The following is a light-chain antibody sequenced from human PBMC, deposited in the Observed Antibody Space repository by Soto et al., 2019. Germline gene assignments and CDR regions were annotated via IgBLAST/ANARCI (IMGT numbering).Light chain of an antibody. Sequence: EIVLTQSPGTLSLSPGERATLSCMSSPSVSSSFLAWYQQKPGQAPRLLIYGASSRATGIPDRFSGSGSGTDFTLTISRLEPEDFAVYYCQQYGSSPLTFGGGTKVDIK. CDR1: PSVSSSF. J-gene: IGKJ4*01. V-gene: IGKV3-20*01. CDR3: QQYGSSPLT. CDR2: GAS.